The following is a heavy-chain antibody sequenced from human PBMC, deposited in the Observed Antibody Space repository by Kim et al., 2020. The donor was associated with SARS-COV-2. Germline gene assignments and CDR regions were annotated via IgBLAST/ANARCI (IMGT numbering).Heavy chain of an antibody. Sequence: GGSLRLSCAASGFTFSSYAMSWVRQAPGKGLEWVSGISASGGSTYYADSVKGRFTISRDNSKNTLYLQMNSLRAEDTAVYYCAKDRRYYYGSGSEYYLDYWGQGTLVTVSS. CDR1: GFTFSSYA. J-gene: IGHJ4*02. CDR2: ISASGGST. CDR3: AKDRRYYYGSGSEYYLDY. V-gene: IGHV3-23*01. D-gene: IGHD3-10*01.